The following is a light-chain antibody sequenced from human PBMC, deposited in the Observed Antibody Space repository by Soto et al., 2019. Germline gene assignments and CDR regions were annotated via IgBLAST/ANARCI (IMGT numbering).Light chain of an antibody. J-gene: IGLJ1*01. V-gene: IGLV2-14*01. CDR3: CFFTGTASQYV. Sequence: QSALTQPASVSGSPGQSIIISCTGTSRDIAAHNSVSWYQHHPGKAPKLLIYGVNDRPSAVSIRFSGSKSGNTASLTISRLQPEDEADYYCCFFTGTASQYVFGPGTKVTVL. CDR1: SRDIAAHNS. CDR2: GVN.